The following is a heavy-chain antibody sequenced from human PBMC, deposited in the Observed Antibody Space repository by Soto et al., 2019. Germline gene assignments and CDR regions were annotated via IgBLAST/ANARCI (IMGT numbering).Heavy chain of an antibody. V-gene: IGHV3-23*01. CDR1: GFTFSIYN. J-gene: IGHJ4*02. CDR3: ARRITSSFDY. Sequence: EVQLLESGGGLVQPGGSLRLSCVASGFTFSIYNVNWVRQAPGKGLEWVSVITGSGDYTNYTDSVKGRFTISRDNSKNTLYLQMNSLRAEDTAVYFCARRITSSFDYWGQGTLVTVSS. CDR2: ITGSGDYT. D-gene: IGHD1-20*01.